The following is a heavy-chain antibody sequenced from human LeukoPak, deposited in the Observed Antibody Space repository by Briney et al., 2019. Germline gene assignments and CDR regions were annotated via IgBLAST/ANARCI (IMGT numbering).Heavy chain of an antibody. J-gene: IGHJ3*02. D-gene: IGHD6-19*01. CDR3: ARVSGWYDAFDI. Sequence: GASVKVSCKASGYTFISYYMHWVRQAPGQGLEWMGIINPSGGSTSYAQKFQGRVTMTRDMSTSTVYMELSSLRSEDTAVYYCARVSGWYDAFDIWGQGTMVTVSS. CDR2: INPSGGST. V-gene: IGHV1-46*01. CDR1: GYTFISYY.